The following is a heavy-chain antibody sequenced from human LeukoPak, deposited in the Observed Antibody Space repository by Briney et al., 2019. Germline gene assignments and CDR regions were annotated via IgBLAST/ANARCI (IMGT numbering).Heavy chain of an antibody. J-gene: IGHJ4*02. CDR1: GFTFSSYA. D-gene: IGHD6-13*01. V-gene: IGHV3-23*01. CDR2: ISGSGGST. Sequence: GGSLRLSCAASGFTFSSYAMSWVRQAPGKGLEWVSAISGSGGSTYYADSVKGRFTISRDNSKNTLYLQMSSLRAEDTAVYYCATLSDAIAAAGTRNYWGQGTLVTVSS. CDR3: ATLSDAIAAAGTRNY.